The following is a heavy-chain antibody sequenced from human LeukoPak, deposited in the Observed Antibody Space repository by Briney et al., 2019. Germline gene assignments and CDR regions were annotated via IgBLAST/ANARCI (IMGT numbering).Heavy chain of an antibody. CDR2: IWYDGSNK. Sequence: GRSLRPSCAASGFTFSSYGMHWVRQAPGKGLEWVAVIWYDGSNKYYADSVKGRFTISRDNSKNTLYLQMNSLRAEDTAVYYCASQGVAGPYYFDYWGQGTLVTVSS. V-gene: IGHV3-33*01. CDR3: ASQGVAGPYYFDY. CDR1: GFTFSSYG. D-gene: IGHD6-19*01. J-gene: IGHJ4*02.